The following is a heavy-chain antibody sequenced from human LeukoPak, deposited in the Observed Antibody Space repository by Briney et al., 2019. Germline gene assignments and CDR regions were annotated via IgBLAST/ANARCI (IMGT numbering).Heavy chain of an antibody. D-gene: IGHD3-22*01. J-gene: IGHJ4*02. Sequence: GGSLRLSCAASGFTFSSYAMSWVRQAPGKGLEWVSAISGSGGSTYYADSVKGRFTISRDNAKNSLYLQMNSLRAEDTAVYYCARHSSGYPYWGQGTLVTVSS. CDR1: GFTFSSYA. V-gene: IGHV3-23*01. CDR2: ISGSGGST. CDR3: ARHSSGYPY.